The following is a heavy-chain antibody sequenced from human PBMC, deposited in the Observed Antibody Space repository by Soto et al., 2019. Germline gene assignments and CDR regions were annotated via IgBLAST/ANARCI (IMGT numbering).Heavy chain of an antibody. V-gene: IGHV1-69*13. CDR1: GGTFSSYA. CDR2: IIPIFGTA. Sequence: SVKVSCKASGGTFSSYAISWVRQAPGQGLEWMGGIIPIFGTANYAQKFQGRVTITADESTSTAYMELSSLRSEDTAVYYCAEHSQRGPHRYYSHGMDVWGPGTTVTVSS. CDR3: AEHSQRGPHRYYSHGMDV. J-gene: IGHJ6*02.